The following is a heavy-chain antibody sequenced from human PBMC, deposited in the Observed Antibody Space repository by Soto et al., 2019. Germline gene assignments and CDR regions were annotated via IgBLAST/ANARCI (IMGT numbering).Heavy chain of an antibody. CDR1: GGSFTTYA. D-gene: IGHD3-9*01. CDR2: ITPNFGSP. J-gene: IGHJ4*02. V-gene: IGHV1-69*01. Sequence: QLHLVQSGTEVKRPGSSVRVSCKASGGSFTTYAFSWVRQAPGRGLEWLGGITPNFGSPKHAQKFQGRVTFTADDSTTTVYMKLSSLRSDDTAVYYCAAGYFDWLRYAQWGQGTPVIVSS. CDR3: AAGYFDWLRYAQ.